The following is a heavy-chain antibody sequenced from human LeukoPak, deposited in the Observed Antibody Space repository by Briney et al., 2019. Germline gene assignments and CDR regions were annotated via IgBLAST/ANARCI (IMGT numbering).Heavy chain of an antibody. Sequence: GGSLRLSCVASGFTFSSYGMSWVRQAPGKGLEWVSGISGSGGSTYYADSVKGRFTISRDNAKNSLYLQMNSLRAEDTAVYYCARDGGSYFAFDIWGQGTMVTVSS. CDR1: GFTFSSYG. V-gene: IGHV3-23*01. CDR3: ARDGGSYFAFDI. J-gene: IGHJ3*02. CDR2: ISGSGGST. D-gene: IGHD1-26*01.